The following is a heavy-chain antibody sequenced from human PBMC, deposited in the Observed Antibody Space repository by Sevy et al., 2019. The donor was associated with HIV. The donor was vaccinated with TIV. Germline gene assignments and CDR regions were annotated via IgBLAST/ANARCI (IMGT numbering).Heavy chain of an antibody. CDR3: ARSTDYYENSGYDS. CDR2: ISSGSSYI. J-gene: IGHJ4*02. V-gene: IGHV3-21*03. Sequence: GGSLRLSCAASGFTFSYYTMNWVRQAPGKGLEWVSSISSGSSYIFYADSMKGRFTVSRDNAKNSLFLQMNSLRDEDTALYYCARSTDYYENSGYDSWGRGTLVTVSS. CDR1: GFTFSYYT. D-gene: IGHD3-22*01.